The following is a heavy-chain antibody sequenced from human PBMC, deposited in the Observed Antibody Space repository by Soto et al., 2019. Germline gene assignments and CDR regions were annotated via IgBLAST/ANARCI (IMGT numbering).Heavy chain of an antibody. V-gene: IGHV4-59*01. D-gene: IGHD3-16*01. CDR1: GDSISTYY. CDR2: IYYSGST. Sequence: QVQLRESGPGLVKPSETLSLTCTVSGDSISTYYWSWIRQPPGKGLEWIGYIYYSGSTSSNPSLESRVTISVDTSKNQFSLKLSSLTAADTAVYYCARGLREWELTFDYWGQGSLVTVSS. CDR3: ARGLREWELTFDY. J-gene: IGHJ4*02.